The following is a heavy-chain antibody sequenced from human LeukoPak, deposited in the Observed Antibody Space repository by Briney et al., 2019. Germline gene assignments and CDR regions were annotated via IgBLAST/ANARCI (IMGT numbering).Heavy chain of an antibody. Sequence: PGGSLRLSCAASGFTFSSYSMNWVRQAPGKGLEWVSSISSSSDYIYYADSVKGRFTISRDNAKNSLSLQMNSLRAEDTAVYYCARDMTTVTTCYLQHLRQGTLVTVSS. CDR3: ARDMTTVTTCYLQH. CDR2: ISSSSDYI. D-gene: IGHD4-17*01. J-gene: IGHJ1*01. CDR1: GFTFSSYS. V-gene: IGHV3-21*01.